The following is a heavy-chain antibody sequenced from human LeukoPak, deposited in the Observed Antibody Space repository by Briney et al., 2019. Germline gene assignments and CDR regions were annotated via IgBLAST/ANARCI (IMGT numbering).Heavy chain of an antibody. Sequence: PSETLSLTCTVSGGSISSSSYYWGWIRQPPGKGLEWIGSIYYGGSTYYNPSLKSRVTISVDTSKNQFSLKLSSVTAADTAVYYCARHDGIDYYYYMDVWGKGTTVTISS. V-gene: IGHV4-39*01. CDR2: IYYGGST. J-gene: IGHJ6*03. CDR3: ARHDGIDYYYYMDV. CDR1: GGSISSSSYY.